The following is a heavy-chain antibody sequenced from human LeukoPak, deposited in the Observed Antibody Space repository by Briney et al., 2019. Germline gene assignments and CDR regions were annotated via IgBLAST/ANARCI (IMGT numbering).Heavy chain of an antibody. Sequence: SQTLSLTCAISGDSVPSNSAAWTWIRQSPARGLEWLGRTYYRSKWYNDYAVSVKSRITHNQGTSKNQSSLQLNSVTPEDTAVYYCAREEATVTTNSLDYWGQGTLVTVSS. CDR3: AREEATVTTNSLDY. D-gene: IGHD4-17*01. V-gene: IGHV6-1*01. J-gene: IGHJ4*02. CDR1: GDSVPSNSAA. CDR2: TYYRSKWYN.